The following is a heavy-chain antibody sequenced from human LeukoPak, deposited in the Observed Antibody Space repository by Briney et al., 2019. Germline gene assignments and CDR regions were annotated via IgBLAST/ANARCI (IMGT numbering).Heavy chain of an antibody. CDR1: AYTFTSYG. J-gene: IGHJ4*02. V-gene: IGHV1-18*01. CDR2: ISAYNGNT. CDR3: ARGYCSSTSCYAADY. D-gene: IGHD2-2*01. Sequence: ASVKVSCKASAYTFTSYGISWVRQAPGQGLEWMGWISAYNGNTNYAQKLQGRVTMTTDTSTSTAYMELRSLRSDDTAVYYCARGYCSSTSCYAADYWGQGTLVTVSS.